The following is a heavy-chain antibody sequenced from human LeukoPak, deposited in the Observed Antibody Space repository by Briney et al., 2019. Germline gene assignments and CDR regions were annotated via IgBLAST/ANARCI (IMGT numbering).Heavy chain of an antibody. Sequence: GGSLRLSCAASGFTFTNYAMTWVRQAPGKGLEWVSYISSSSSTIYYADSVKGRFTISRDNAKNSLYLQMSSLRAEDTAVYYCARDFIGYYYMDVWGKGTTVTVSS. CDR3: ARDFIGYYYMDV. CDR2: ISSSSSTI. V-gene: IGHV3-48*01. CDR1: GFTFTNYA. J-gene: IGHJ6*03.